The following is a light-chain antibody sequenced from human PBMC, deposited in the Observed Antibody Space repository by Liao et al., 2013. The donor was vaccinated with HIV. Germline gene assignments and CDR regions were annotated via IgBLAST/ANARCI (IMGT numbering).Light chain of an antibody. Sequence: SYELTQPPSVSLAPGKTASITCGGNNIGSKSVHWYQQKPGQAPVLVIYSDNDRPSGIPERFSGSNSGNTATLTISRVEAGDEADYYCQVWDTTSDHYVFGTGTKVTVL. CDR2: SDN. CDR3: QVWDTTSDHYV. CDR1: NIGSKS. V-gene: IGLV3-21*04. J-gene: IGLJ1*01.